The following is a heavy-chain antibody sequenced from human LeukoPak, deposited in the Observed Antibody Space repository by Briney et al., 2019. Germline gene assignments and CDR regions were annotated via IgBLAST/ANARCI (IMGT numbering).Heavy chain of an antibody. V-gene: IGHV2-5*01. D-gene: IGHD2-21*01. CDR2: IYWNDDT. Sequence: SGPTLVKPTQTLTLTCTFSGFSLSPSGLGVGWIRQPPGKALEWLALIYWNDDTRYRPSLKSRLTITKATYKTQVVLTTTNMQPGDTATYFCAHRKHSLYSFDFWGQGTRVTVSS. CDR1: GFSLSPSGLG. CDR3: AHRKHSLYSFDF. J-gene: IGHJ4*02.